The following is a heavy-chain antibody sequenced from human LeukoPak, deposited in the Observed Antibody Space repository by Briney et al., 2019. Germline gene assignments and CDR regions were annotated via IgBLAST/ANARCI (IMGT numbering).Heavy chain of an antibody. CDR1: GGSISSSSYY. D-gene: IGHD6-19*01. CDR3: ARAGYSSGSYYYYYMDV. CDR2: IYYSGST. Sequence: ASETLSLTCTVSGGSISSSSYYWGWIRQPPGKGLEWIGSIYYSGSTYYNPSLKSRLTISVDTAKNQFSLKLSSVTAADTAVYYCARAGYSSGSYYYYYMDVWGKGTTVTISS. J-gene: IGHJ6*03. V-gene: IGHV4-39*07.